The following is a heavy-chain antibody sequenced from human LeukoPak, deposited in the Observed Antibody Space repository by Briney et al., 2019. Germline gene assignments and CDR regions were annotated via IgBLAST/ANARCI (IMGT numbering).Heavy chain of an antibody. J-gene: IGHJ5*02. CDR1: GGSMSSGSYY. Sequence: SETLSLTCTVSGGSMSSGSYYWSWIRQPAGKGLEWIGRIYTSGSTNYNPSLKSRVTMSVDTSKNQFSLKLSSVTAADTAVYYCARITRANWFDPWGQGTLVTVSS. CDR3: ARITRANWFDP. CDR2: IYTSGST. V-gene: IGHV4-61*02. D-gene: IGHD3-10*01.